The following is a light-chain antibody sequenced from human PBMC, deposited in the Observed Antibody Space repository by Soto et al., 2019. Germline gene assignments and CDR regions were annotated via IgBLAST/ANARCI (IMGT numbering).Light chain of an antibody. CDR2: LKSDGSH. CDR1: SGHSSYT. CDR3: QAWGTGIVV. Sequence: QLVLTQSPSASASLGASVKLTCTLSSGHSSYTIAWHQQRPEKGPRYLMRLKSDGSHNKGDGIPDRFSGSSSGAERYLTISGLQSEDEADYYCQAWGTGIVVFGGGTKLTVL. V-gene: IGLV4-69*01. J-gene: IGLJ2*01.